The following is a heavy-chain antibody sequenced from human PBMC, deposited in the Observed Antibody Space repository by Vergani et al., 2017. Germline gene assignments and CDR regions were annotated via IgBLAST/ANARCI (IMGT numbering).Heavy chain of an antibody. D-gene: IGHD4-23*01. Sequence: QVQLVQSGAEVKKPGSSVKVSCKASGGTFSSYAISWVRQAPGQGLEWMGRIIPILGIANYAQKSQGRVTITADKSTSTAYMDLSSLRSEDTAVYYCARDRDYGGRRRYFDLWGRGTLVTVSS. CDR1: GGTFSSYA. V-gene: IGHV1-69*04. CDR2: IIPILGIA. J-gene: IGHJ2*01. CDR3: ARDRDYGGRRRYFDL.